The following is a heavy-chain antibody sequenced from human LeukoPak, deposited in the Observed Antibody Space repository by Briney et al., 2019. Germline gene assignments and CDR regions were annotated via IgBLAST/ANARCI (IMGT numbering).Heavy chain of an antibody. CDR3: ARGNRNCSGGSCYYMDV. J-gene: IGHJ6*03. Sequence: SETLSLTCTVSGGSISSYYWSWIRQPPGKGLEWIGYIYYSGSTNYNPSLKSRVTISVDTSKNQFSLKLSSVTAADTAVYYCARGNRNCSGGSCYYMDVWGKGTTVTVSS. D-gene: IGHD2-15*01. V-gene: IGHV4-59*12. CDR2: IYYSGST. CDR1: GGSISSYY.